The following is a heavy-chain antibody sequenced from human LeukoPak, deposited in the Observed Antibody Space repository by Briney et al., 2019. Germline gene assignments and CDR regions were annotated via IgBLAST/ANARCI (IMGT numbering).Heavy chain of an antibody. J-gene: IGHJ4*02. D-gene: IGHD3-16*02. V-gene: IGHV3-30*03. CDR3: ARGKVAFGGVIDFDY. CDR1: GFTFSSYG. CDR2: ISYDASNK. Sequence: GGSLRLSCAVSGFTFSSYGMHWVRQAPGKGLEWVAVISYDASNKYYADSVKGRFTISRDNSKNTLYLQMNSLRAEDTAVYYCARGKVAFGGVIDFDYWGQGTLVTVSS.